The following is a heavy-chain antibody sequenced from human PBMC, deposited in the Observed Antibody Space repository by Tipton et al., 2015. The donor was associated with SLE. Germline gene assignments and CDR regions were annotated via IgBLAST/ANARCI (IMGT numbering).Heavy chain of an antibody. CDR1: GGSISSAGNY. J-gene: IGHJ3*01. V-gene: IGHV4-31*03. CDR3: ARMIVLTRQPDAFDV. D-gene: IGHD3-22*01. CDR2: IHYGGNT. Sequence: LRLSCTVSGGSISSAGNYWSWIRQLPGKGLGWIGYIHYGGNTYYNPSLQSRVTISVDASRNQFSLNLRSVTAADTAFYYCARMIVLTRQPDAFDVWGQGTMVTVSS.